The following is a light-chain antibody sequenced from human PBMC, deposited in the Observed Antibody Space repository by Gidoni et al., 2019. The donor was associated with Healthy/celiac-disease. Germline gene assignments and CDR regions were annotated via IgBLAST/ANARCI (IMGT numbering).Light chain of an antibody. J-gene: IGKJ1*01. V-gene: IGKV1-5*03. CDR1: QSISSW. Sequence: DLQMTQSPSTLSASVGDSVTITCRASQSISSWLAWYQQKPVKAPKLLIYKASSLESGVPSRFSGSGSGTEFTLTISSLQPDDFATYYCQQYNSYWTFGQXTKVEIK. CDR2: KAS. CDR3: QQYNSYWT.